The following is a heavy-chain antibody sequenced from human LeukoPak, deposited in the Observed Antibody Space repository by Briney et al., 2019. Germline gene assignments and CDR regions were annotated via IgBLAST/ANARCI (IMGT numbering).Heavy chain of an antibody. CDR2: ISYDGNNK. J-gene: IGHJ2*01. CDR3: ARDGYNEEDWYFDL. CDR1: GFTLGNYG. V-gene: IGHV3-30*03. D-gene: IGHD5-24*01. Sequence: GGSLRLSCAASGFTLGNYGLTWVRQAPGKGLEWVAVISYDGNNKYYADSVKGRFTISRDNSKKTLYLQMNSLRAEDTAVYYCARDGYNEEDWYFDLWGRGILVTVSS.